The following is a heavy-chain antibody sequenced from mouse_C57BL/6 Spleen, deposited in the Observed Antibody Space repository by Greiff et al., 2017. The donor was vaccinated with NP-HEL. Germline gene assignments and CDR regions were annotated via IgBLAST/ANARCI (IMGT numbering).Heavy chain of an antibody. J-gene: IGHJ4*01. CDR1: GYTFTSYW. CDR3: AKGVLWPPRGVDY. D-gene: IGHD1-1*02. CDR2: IDPSDSYT. Sequence: QVQLQQPGAELVKPGASVKLSCKASGYTFTSYWMQWVKQRPGQGLEWIGEIDPSDSYTNYNQKFKGKATLTVDTSSSTAYMQLSSLTSEDSAVYDCAKGVLWPPRGVDYWGQGTSVTVSS. V-gene: IGHV1-50*01.